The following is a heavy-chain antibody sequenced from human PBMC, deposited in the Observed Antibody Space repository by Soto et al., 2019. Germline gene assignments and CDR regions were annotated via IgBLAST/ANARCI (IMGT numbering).Heavy chain of an antibody. Sequence: PSETLSLTCTVSGGSISSCGYYWSWIRQHPGKGLEWIGYIYYSGSTYYNPSLKSRVTISVDTSKNQFSLKLSSVTAADTAVYYCARDASYYDILTGYYNVGSYYYMDVWGKGTTVTVSS. V-gene: IGHV4-31*03. CDR1: GGSISSCGYY. D-gene: IGHD3-9*01. CDR3: ARDASYYDILTGYYNVGSYYYMDV. J-gene: IGHJ6*03. CDR2: IYYSGST.